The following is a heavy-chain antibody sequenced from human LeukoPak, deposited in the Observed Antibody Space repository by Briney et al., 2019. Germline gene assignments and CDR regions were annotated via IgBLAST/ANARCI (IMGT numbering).Heavy chain of an antibody. CDR3: AREPSTAALTS. V-gene: IGHV3-21*01. J-gene: IGHJ4*02. D-gene: IGHD1-1*01. Sequence: GGSLRLSCAASGFTFSSYWMSWVRQAPGKGLEWVSSISSSSSYIYYADSVKGRFTISRDNAKNSLYLQMNSLRAEDTAVYYCAREPSTAALTSWGQGTLVTVSS. CDR1: GFTFSSYW. CDR2: ISSSSSYI.